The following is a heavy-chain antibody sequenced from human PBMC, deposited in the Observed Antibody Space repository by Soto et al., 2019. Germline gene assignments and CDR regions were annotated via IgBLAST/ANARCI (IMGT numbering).Heavy chain of an antibody. CDR3: ARSQGSSTSLEIYYYYYYGMDV. D-gene: IGHD2-2*01. J-gene: IGHJ6*02. CDR2: IIPISGTA. V-gene: IGHV1-69*01. CDR1: GGTFSSYA. Sequence: QVQLVQSGAEVKKPGSSVKVSCKASGGTFSSYAISWVRQAPGQGLEWRGGIIPISGTANYAQKFQGRVTITADEPTSTAYMELSSLRAEDTAVYYCARSQGSSTSLEIYYYYYYGMDVWGQGTTVTVSS.